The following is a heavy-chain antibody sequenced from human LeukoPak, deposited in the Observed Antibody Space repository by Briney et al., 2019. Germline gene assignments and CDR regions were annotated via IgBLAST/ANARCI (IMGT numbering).Heavy chain of an antibody. Sequence: PSETLSLTCTVSGGSISSYYWSWIRQPPGKGLEWIGYIYYGGSTNYNPSLKSRVTISVDTSKNQFSLKLSSVTAADTAVYYCASAMGDYETQGYFQHWGQGTLVTVSS. CDR2: IYYGGST. J-gene: IGHJ1*01. CDR3: ASAMGDYETQGYFQH. V-gene: IGHV4-59*01. D-gene: IGHD4-17*01. CDR1: GGSISSYY.